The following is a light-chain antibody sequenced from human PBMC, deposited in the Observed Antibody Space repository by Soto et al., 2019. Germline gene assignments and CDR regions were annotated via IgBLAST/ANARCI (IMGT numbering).Light chain of an antibody. J-gene: IGLJ2*01. CDR3: SSYASTSPVV. Sequence: QSALTQPASVSGSPGQSITISCTGTSSDVVGYNYVSWYQHHPGKAPKLMIYEVSNRPSRVSNRFSGSKSDNTASLTISGLQAEDEAHYYCSSYASTSPVVVGGGTKLTVL. V-gene: IGLV2-14*01. CDR2: EVS. CDR1: SSDVVGYNY.